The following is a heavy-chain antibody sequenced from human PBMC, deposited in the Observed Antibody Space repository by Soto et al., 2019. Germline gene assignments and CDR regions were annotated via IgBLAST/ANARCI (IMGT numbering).Heavy chain of an antibody. CDR3: AKKGLGSLATYCSTGDCHYAFDI. CDR2: ISGGGDGT. CDR1: GFTFGNYA. Sequence: EVQLLESGGGLVQPGGSLRLSCAASGFTFGNYAMIWVRQAPGQGLEWVSTISGGGDGTYYADSVRGRFTISRENSRNTVYLQMNSLRAADTAVYYCAKKGLGSLATYCSTGDCHYAFDIWGQGTMVTVSS. V-gene: IGHV3-23*01. J-gene: IGHJ3*02. D-gene: IGHD2-15*01.